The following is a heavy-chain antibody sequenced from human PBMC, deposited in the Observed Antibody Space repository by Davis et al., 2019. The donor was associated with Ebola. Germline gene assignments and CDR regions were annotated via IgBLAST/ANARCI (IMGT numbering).Heavy chain of an antibody. CDR1: ALTLTSYS. J-gene: IGHJ1*01. CDR3: ARDLGAGGVGATMQY. V-gene: IGHV3-23*01. CDR2: IRSGSGDST. Sequence: PGGSLRLSCPAPALTLTSYSMTWISQAEWNWLEWVSYIRSGSGDSTYYADSVKGRFTTSRDNSKNTLYLQMNSLRAEDTAVYFCARDLGAGGVGATMQYWGPGTLVTVSS. D-gene: IGHD1-26*01.